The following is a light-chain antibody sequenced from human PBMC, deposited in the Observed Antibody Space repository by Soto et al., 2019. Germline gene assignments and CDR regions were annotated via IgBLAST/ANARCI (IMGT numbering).Light chain of an antibody. CDR3: SSFTSSSTVV. Sequence: QSALTQPASVSGSPGQSITISCTGTSSDVGNYNYVSWYQQYPGKAPKLMIFEVSNWPSGVSYRFSGSKSGNTASLTISGLQAEDEADYYCSSFTSSSTVVFGGGTKLTVL. J-gene: IGLJ3*02. V-gene: IGLV2-14*01. CDR1: SSDVGNYNY. CDR2: EVS.